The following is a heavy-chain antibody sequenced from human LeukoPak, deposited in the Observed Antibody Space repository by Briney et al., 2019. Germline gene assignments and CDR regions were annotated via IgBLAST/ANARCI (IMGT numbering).Heavy chain of an antibody. D-gene: IGHD2-2*01. CDR2: ISSSSSYI. Sequence: GGSLRLSCVVSGFTFSSYSVNWVRQSPGKVLEWVSYISSSSSYIHYADSVKGRFTISRDNAKKSLHLQMNSLRAEDTAVYYCARAPLHLAMYHYFDYWGQGTLVTVSS. CDR3: ARAPLHLAMYHYFDY. CDR1: GFTFSSYS. V-gene: IGHV3-21*01. J-gene: IGHJ4*02.